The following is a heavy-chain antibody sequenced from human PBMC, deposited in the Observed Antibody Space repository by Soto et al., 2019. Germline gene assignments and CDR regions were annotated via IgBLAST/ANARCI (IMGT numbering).Heavy chain of an antibody. V-gene: IGHV3-15*07. D-gene: IGHD1-7*01. J-gene: IGHJ4*02. Sequence: GGSLRLSCAASGFTFSNAWMNWVRQAPGKGLEWVGRIKSKTDGGTTDYAAPVKGRFTISRDDSKNTLYLQMNSLKTEDTAVYYCTSVPFITGTTSFGYWGQGTLVTVSS. CDR3: TSVPFITGTTSFGY. CDR2: IKSKTDGGTT. CDR1: GFTFSNAW.